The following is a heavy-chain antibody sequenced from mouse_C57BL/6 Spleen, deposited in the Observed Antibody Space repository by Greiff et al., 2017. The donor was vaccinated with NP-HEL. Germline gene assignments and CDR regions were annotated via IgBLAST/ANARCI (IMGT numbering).Heavy chain of an antibody. Sequence: VQLQQPGAELVRPGSSVKLSCKASGYTFTSYWMDWVKQRPGQGLEWIGNIYPSDSETHYNQKFKDKATLTVDKSSSTAYMQISRLTSEDSAVYYCARKGTEDFDYWGQGTTLTVSS. CDR3: ARKGTEDFDY. V-gene: IGHV1-61*01. CDR1: GYTFTSYW. D-gene: IGHD3-3*01. J-gene: IGHJ2*01. CDR2: IYPSDSET.